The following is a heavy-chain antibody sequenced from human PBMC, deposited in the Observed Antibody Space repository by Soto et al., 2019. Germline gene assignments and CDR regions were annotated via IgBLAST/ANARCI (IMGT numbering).Heavy chain of an antibody. J-gene: IGHJ4*02. Sequence: GGSLRLSCTGSGFTFSSYTMHWVRQAPGKGLEWVALISFDSSNKYYADSVKGRFSISRDNSKNTLFLQMDSLRPDDTAVYYCARDRLRLGELSLIGYFGYWGQGTLVTVSS. CDR3: ARDRLRLGELSLIGYFGY. D-gene: IGHD3-16*02. CDR1: GFTFSSYT. CDR2: ISFDSSNK. V-gene: IGHV3-30*01.